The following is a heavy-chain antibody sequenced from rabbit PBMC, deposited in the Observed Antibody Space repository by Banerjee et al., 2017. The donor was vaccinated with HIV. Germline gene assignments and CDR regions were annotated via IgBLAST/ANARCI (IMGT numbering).Heavy chain of an antibody. V-gene: IGHV1S43*01. CDR2: IYTGSGRT. D-gene: IGHD8-1*01. Sequence: QQQLEESGGGLVKPGGTLTLTCTASGIDFSSNYWMCWVRQAPGKGLELIGCIYTGSGRTYYASWVNGRFTISRSTSLNTVDLKMTSLTAADTATYFCAREAGSSYWILDYFKLWGPGTLVTVS. CDR1: GIDFSSNYW. J-gene: IGHJ4*01. CDR3: AREAGSSYWILDYFKL.